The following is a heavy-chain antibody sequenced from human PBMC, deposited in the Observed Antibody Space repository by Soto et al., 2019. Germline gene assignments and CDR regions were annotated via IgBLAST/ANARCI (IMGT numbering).Heavy chain of an antibody. CDR2: IYSGGST. D-gene: IGHD3-10*01. CDR3: ARLRGYYYYYYMDV. V-gene: IGHV3-66*04. Sequence: PGGSLRLSCAASGLNVSSNYMSWVRQAPGKGLEWVSVIYSGGSTYYADSVKGRFTISRDNSKNTLYLQMNSLRAEDTAVYYCARLRGYYYYYYMDVWGKGTTVTVSS. J-gene: IGHJ6*03. CDR1: GLNVSSNY.